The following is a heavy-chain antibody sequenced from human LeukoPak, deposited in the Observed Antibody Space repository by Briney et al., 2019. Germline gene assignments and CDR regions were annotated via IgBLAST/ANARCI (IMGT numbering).Heavy chain of an antibody. D-gene: IGHD2/OR15-2a*01. CDR1: GFTVSKSW. Sequence: PGGSLRLSCAASGFTVSKSWMSWVRQAPGKGLEWVGRIKSKSDGGTTDHAAPVKGRFTISRDDSENTLNLQMNSLKTEDTAVYYCTTYNSRDAFDIWGQGTMVIVSS. CDR3: TTYNSRDAFDI. CDR2: IKSKSDGGTT. J-gene: IGHJ3*02. V-gene: IGHV3-15*01.